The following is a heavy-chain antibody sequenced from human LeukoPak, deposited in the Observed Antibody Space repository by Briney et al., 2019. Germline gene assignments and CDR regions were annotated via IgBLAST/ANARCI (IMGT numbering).Heavy chain of an antibody. Sequence: GASVKVSCKASGGTFSSYAIGWVRQAPGQGLEWMGRIIPILGIANYAQKFQGRVTITADKSTSTAYMELSSLRSEDTAVYYCASERYCSSTSCHIEDWGQGTLVTVSS. J-gene: IGHJ4*02. CDR2: IIPILGIA. V-gene: IGHV1-69*04. CDR1: GGTFSSYA. D-gene: IGHD2-2*01. CDR3: ASERYCSSTSCHIED.